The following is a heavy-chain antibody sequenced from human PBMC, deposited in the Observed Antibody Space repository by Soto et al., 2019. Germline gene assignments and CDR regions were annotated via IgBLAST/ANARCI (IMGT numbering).Heavy chain of an antibody. D-gene: IGHD6-19*01. CDR2: IYYSGTT. J-gene: IGHJ1*01. CDR1: GDSISSRSFY. V-gene: IGHV4-39*01. Sequence: SETLSLTCTVSGDSISSRSFYWGWIRQPPGKGLEWIGSIYYSGTTFYNPSVKSRVTISVDTSKNQLSLKVSSVTAADTAVYYCARGTIAVAARYFQHWGQGTLVTVSS. CDR3: ARGTIAVAARYFQH.